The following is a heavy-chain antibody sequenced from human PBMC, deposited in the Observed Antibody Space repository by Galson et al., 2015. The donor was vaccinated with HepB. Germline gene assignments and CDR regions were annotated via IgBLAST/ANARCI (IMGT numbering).Heavy chain of an antibody. D-gene: IGHD5-24*01. CDR2: IDWDDDK. J-gene: IGHJ4*02. CDR1: GFSLNTYGIR. V-gene: IGHV2-70*04. CDR3: ARSPHNYRNPYYFDS. Sequence: PALVKPTQTLTLTCTFSGFSLNTYGIRVSWIRQPPGGALQWLARIDWDDDKFFTTSLETRLSISKDTSENRVVLTMTNMGPADTATYYCARSPHNYRNPYYFDSWGQGTLVTVSS.